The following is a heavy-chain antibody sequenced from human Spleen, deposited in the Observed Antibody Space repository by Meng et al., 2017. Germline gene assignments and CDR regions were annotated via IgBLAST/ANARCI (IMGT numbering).Heavy chain of an antibody. CDR3: ARASKFMTTVVTPFDY. CDR1: GYTFTGYY. D-gene: IGHD4-23*01. V-gene: IGHV1-2*02. Sequence: ASVKVSCKASGYTFTGYYMHWVRQAPGQGLEWMGWINPNSGGTNYAQKFQGRVTMTRDTSISTAYMELSRLRSDDTAVYYCARASKFMTTVVTPFDYWGQGTLVTVSS. CDR2: INPNSGGT. J-gene: IGHJ4*02.